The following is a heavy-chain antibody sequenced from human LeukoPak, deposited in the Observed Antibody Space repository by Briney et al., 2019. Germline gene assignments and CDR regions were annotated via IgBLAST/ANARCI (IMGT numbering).Heavy chain of an antibody. CDR2: ISGSGSTT. Sequence: GGSLRLSCAASGFTFSDYYMSWIRQAPGKGLEWVSYISGSGSTTYNAGSVKGRFTISRDNAKNSLYLQMNSLRAEDTAVYYCARGVVRDYASDYWGQGTLVTVSS. J-gene: IGHJ4*02. D-gene: IGHD3-10*01. CDR1: GFTFSDYY. V-gene: IGHV3-11*01. CDR3: ARGVVRDYASDY.